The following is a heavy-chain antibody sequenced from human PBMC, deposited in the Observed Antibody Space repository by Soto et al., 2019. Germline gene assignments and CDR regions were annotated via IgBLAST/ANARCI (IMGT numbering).Heavy chain of an antibody. D-gene: IGHD3-9*01. Sequence: EVQLLESGGRLVQPGGSLRLSCAASGFTFSSYAMSWVRQAPGKGLEWVSRTSDRGQSVFFADSVKGRFTTSRDNSNNTLYMQMNSLRADDTAMYYCAAPIGSGGLVRDISFALWGQGTMVTVSS. J-gene: IGHJ3*01. V-gene: IGHV3-23*01. CDR3: AAPIGSGGLVRDISFAL. CDR2: TSDRGQSV. CDR1: GFTFSSYA.